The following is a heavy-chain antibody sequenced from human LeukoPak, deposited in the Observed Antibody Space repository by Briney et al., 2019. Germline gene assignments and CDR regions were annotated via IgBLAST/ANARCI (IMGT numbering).Heavy chain of an antibody. CDR3: ARIPPHDYVDAFDI. V-gene: IGHV3-30-3*01. J-gene: IGHJ3*02. CDR2: ISYDGSNK. CDR1: GGSFSGYY. D-gene: IGHD4-17*01. Sequence: LSLTCAVYGGSFSGYYWSWIRQPPGKGLEWVAVISYDGSNKYYADSVKGRFTISRDNSKNTLYLQMNSLRAEDTAVYYCARIPPHDYVDAFDIWGQGTMVTVSS.